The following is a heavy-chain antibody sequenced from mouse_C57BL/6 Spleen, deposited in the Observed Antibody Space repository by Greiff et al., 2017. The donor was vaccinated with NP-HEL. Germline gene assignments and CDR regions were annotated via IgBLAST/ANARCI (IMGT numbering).Heavy chain of an antibody. CDR1: GYSFTGYY. CDR2: INPSTGGT. Sequence: VQLQQSGPELVKPGASVKISCKASGYSFTGYYMNWVKQSPEKSLEWIGEINPSTGGTTYNQKFKAKATLTVDKSSSTAYMQLKSLTSEDSAVYYCARPLLLRYTWFAYWGQGTLVTVSA. CDR3: ARPLLLRYTWFAY. V-gene: IGHV1-42*01. D-gene: IGHD1-1*01. J-gene: IGHJ3*01.